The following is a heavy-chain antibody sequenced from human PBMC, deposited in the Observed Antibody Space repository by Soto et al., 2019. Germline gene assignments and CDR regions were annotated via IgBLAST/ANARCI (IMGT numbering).Heavy chain of an antibody. D-gene: IGHD3-10*01. CDR3: AKGVGFGELLSHPFVY. CDR2: FDPEDGET. CDR1: GYTLTELS. Sequence: SAVKVSCKVSGYTLTELSMPWVRQAPGKGLEWMGGFDPEDGETIYAQKFQGRVTMTEETSTDTAYMELSSLRSEDTAVYYCAKGVGFGELLSHPFVYWGQGTLVTVSS. J-gene: IGHJ4*02. V-gene: IGHV1-24*01.